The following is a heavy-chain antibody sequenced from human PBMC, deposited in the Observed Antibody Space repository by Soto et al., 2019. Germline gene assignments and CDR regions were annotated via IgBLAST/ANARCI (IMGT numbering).Heavy chain of an antibody. J-gene: IGHJ3*02. CDR1: GFTFSSYW. CDR3: ARASGQQLYWDDAFDI. CDR2: IKQDGSEK. V-gene: IGHV3-7*01. D-gene: IGHD6-13*01. Sequence: GGSLRLSCAASGFTFSSYWMSWVRQAPGKGLEWVANIKQDGSEKYYVDSVKGRFTLYRDNAKNSLYLQLNSLRAEDTAVYYCARASGQQLYWDDAFDIWGQGTMVTVSS.